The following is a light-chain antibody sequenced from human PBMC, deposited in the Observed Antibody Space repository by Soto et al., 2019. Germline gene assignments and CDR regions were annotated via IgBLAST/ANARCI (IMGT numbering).Light chain of an antibody. V-gene: IGKV3-20*01. CDR2: GAS. CDR1: QSISSNY. CDR3: QQYGSWT. Sequence: EIVXTXXPGTLSLSPGERATLSCRASQSISSNYLAWYQQKPGQAPRLLIYGASSRATGIPDRFSGSGSGTAFTLTISSLEPEDSAIFYCQQYGSWTFGQGTKVEIK. J-gene: IGKJ1*01.